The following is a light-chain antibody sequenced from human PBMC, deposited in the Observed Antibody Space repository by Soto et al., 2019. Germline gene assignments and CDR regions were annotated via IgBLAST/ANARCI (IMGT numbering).Light chain of an antibody. J-gene: IGLJ1*01. CDR3: QLWDSSSDRYV. Sequence: SYELTQPPSVSVAPGQTAMITCGGTNIGSYSVHWYQQKPGQAPVLVVYDYSDRPSGIPERFSGSNSGNTATLTISRVEAGDEADYYCQLWDSSSDRYVLGTGTNATVL. CDR2: DYS. V-gene: IGLV3-21*02. CDR1: NIGSYS.